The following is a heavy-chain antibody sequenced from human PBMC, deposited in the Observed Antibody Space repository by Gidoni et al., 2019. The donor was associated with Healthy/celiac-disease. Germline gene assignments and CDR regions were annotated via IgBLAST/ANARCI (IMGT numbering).Heavy chain of an antibody. CDR2: ISYDGSNK. CDR1: EFTFSSYA. Sequence: QVQLLESAGGVVQPGRSLRVSCAASEFTFSSYAMHWVRQAPGQGLEWVAVISYDGSNKYYADSVKGRFTISRDNSKNTLYLQMNSLRAEDTAVYYCAREAARGGFDYWGQGTLVTVSS. CDR3: AREAARGGFDY. J-gene: IGHJ4*02. V-gene: IGHV3-30*01. D-gene: IGHD3-16*01.